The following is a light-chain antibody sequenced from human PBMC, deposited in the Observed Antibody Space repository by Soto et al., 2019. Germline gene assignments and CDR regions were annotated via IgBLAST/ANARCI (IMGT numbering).Light chain of an antibody. V-gene: IGKV3-11*01. J-gene: IGKJ1*01. Sequence: EIVLTQSPATLSLSPGERATLSCRASQSVGTFFAWYQQKPGQAPRVLIYGASGRATGIPDRFSGSGSGTDFTLTISRLEPEDFAVYYCHQRQSWPRTFGQGTKVDIK. CDR3: HQRQSWPRT. CDR2: GAS. CDR1: QSVGTF.